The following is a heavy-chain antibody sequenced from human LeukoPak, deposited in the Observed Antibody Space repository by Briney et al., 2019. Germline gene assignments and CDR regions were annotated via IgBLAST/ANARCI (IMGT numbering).Heavy chain of an antibody. J-gene: IGHJ4*02. V-gene: IGHV3-48*03. CDR2: ISSSGSTI. D-gene: IGHD3-22*01. CDR1: GFTFSSYE. Sequence: GGSLRLSCAASGFTFSSYEMNWVRQAPGKGLEWVSYISSSGSTIYYADSVKGRFTISRDNAKNSLYLQMNSLRAEDTAVYYCARDVRTYYYDSSGRRPFDYWGQGTLVTVSS. CDR3: ARDVRTYYYDSSGRRPFDY.